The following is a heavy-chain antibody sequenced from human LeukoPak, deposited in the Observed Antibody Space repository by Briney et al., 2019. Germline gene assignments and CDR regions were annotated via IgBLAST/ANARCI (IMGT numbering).Heavy chain of an antibody. CDR2: IYPGDSDT. CDR1: GYSFTSYW. D-gene: IGHD6-19*01. V-gene: IGHV5-51*01. CDR3: ARLQGGSGWYKEKYYYFDY. J-gene: IGHJ4*02. Sequence: GESLKISCKGSGYSFTSYWIGWVRQMPGKGLEWMGIIYPGDSDTRYSPSFQGQVTISADKSISTAYLQWSSLKASDTAMYYCARLQGGSGWYKEKYYYFDYWGQGTLVTVSS.